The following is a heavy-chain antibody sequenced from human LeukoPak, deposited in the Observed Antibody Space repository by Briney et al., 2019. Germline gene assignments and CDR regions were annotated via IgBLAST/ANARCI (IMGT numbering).Heavy chain of an antibody. CDR1: GGSISGYY. Sequence: SETLSLTCTVSGGSISGYYWSWVRQPPGKGLEWIGYIYDSGTTNYNPSLKSRVTISVETSKNQFSLKLTSVTSADTAVYYCARKVESKWFDPWGQGTLVTVSS. V-gene: IGHV4-59*01. J-gene: IGHJ5*02. CDR3: ARKVESKWFDP. CDR2: IYDSGTT. D-gene: IGHD1-1*01.